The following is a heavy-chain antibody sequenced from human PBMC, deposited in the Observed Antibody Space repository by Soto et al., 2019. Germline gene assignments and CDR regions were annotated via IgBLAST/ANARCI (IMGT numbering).Heavy chain of an antibody. CDR3: ATRDILTGYSPYDAFDI. CDR2: FDPEDGET. Sequence: ASVKVSCKVSGYTLTELSMHWVRQAPGKGLEWMGGFDPEDGETIYAQKFQGRVTMTEDTSTDTAYMELSSLRSEDTAVYYCATRDILTGYSPYDAFDIWGQWTMVTVSS. J-gene: IGHJ3*02. D-gene: IGHD3-9*01. V-gene: IGHV1-24*01. CDR1: GYTLTELS.